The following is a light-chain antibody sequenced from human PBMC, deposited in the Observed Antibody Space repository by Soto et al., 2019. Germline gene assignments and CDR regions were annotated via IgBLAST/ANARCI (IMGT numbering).Light chain of an antibody. J-gene: IGKJ1*01. Sequence: EILMTQSPATLSVSPGERATLSCRASQSVSINLAWYQQKPGQAPRVLIYGASTRATAIPAKFSGSGAGTYFTLTISSLQSEDFAVYYCQQYKNWPRTFGQGTNVEIK. V-gene: IGKV3-15*01. CDR1: QSVSIN. CDR2: GAS. CDR3: QQYKNWPRT.